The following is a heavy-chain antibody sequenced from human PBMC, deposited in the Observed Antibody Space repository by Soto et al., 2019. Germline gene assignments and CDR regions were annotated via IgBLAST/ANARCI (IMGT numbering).Heavy chain of an antibody. CDR3: AKDFVGRNGVYYPFDI. J-gene: IGHJ3*02. CDR2: IGGAGSNI. D-gene: IGHD3-10*01. CDR1: GFTFSEYA. V-gene: IGHV3-23*01. Sequence: EVQLLESGGGLVQPGGSLRLSCAASGFTFSEYAMTWVRQAPGKGLEWVSVIGGAGSNIYYADSVEGRFTVSRDDSKNMLYLRMDSLRVEDTAVYYCAKDFVGRNGVYYPFDIWGPGTMVTVSS.